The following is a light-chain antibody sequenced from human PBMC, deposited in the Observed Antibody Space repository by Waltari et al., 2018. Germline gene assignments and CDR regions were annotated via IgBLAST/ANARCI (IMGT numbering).Light chain of an antibody. CDR2: GVT. CDR1: SNDVGGYDY. J-gene: IGLJ3*02. CDR3: SSYTRSDTLV. V-gene: IGLV2-14*01. Sequence: QSALTQPASVSGSPGQSITISCTGTSNDVGGYDYVPWFQQHPDKAPKLMIYGVTNRPSGVSNRFFGSKSGNTASLTISGLQAEDEADYYCSSYTRSDTLVFGGGTRLTVL.